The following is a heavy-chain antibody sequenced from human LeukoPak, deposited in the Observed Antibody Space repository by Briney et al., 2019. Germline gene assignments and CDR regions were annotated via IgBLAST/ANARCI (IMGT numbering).Heavy chain of an antibody. CDR2: IRSKANSYAT. Sequence: GGSLRLSCAASGFTFSGSAMHWVLQASGKGLEWVGRIRSKANSYATAYAASVKGRFTISRDDSKNTAYLQMNSLKTEDTAVYYCTRQGYGDYDGYWGQGTLVTVSS. CDR3: TRQGYGDYDGY. CDR1: GFTFSGSA. V-gene: IGHV3-73*01. J-gene: IGHJ4*02. D-gene: IGHD4-17*01.